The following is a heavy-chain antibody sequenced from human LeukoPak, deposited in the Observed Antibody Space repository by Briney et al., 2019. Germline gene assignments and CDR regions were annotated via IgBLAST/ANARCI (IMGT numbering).Heavy chain of an antibody. CDR1: GFTFSSYW. D-gene: IGHD6-19*01. Sequence: GGSLRLSCVASGFTFSSYWMSWVRQAPGKGLEWVANINQDGGEKYAVDSAKGRFTIYRDNAKNSLYLQMNSLRVEDTAMYYCARVGGGDGSGWSTTDYWGQGTLVTISS. V-gene: IGHV3-7*01. CDR3: ARVGGGDGSGWSTTDY. J-gene: IGHJ4*02. CDR2: INQDGGEK.